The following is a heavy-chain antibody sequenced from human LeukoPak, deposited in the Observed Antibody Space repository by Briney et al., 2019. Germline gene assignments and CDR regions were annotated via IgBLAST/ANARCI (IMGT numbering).Heavy chain of an antibody. CDR2: IYPGDSDT. CDR3: ARRYCSSTSCYGNAFDI. D-gene: IGHD2-2*01. J-gene: IGHJ3*02. V-gene: IGHV5-51*03. CDR1: GYSFTSYW. Sequence: KPGESLKISCKGSGYSFTSYWIGWVRQMPGKGLEWMGIIYPGDSDTRYSPSFQGQVTISADKSISTAYPQWSSLKASDTAMYYCARRYCSSTSCYGNAFDIWGQGTMVTVSS.